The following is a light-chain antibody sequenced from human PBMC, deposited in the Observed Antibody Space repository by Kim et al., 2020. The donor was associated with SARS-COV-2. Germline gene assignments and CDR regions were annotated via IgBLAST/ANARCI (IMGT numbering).Light chain of an antibody. CDR1: KLGDKY. CDR3: QAWDSSFWV. J-gene: IGLJ3*02. V-gene: IGLV3-1*01. Sequence: SYELTQPPSVSVSPGHTASITCSGDKLGDKYACWYQQKPGQSPVLVIYQDSKRPSGIPERFSGSNSGNTATLTISGTQAMDEADYYCQAWDSSFWVFGGGTQLTVL. CDR2: QDS.